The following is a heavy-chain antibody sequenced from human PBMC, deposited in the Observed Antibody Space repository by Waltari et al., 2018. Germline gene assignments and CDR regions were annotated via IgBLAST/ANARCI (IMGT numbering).Heavy chain of an antibody. CDR1: GGPISSSTYY. Sequence: QLQLQESGPGLVKPSETLSLPCTAPGGPISSSTYYWSWIRTPPGKGLEWIGDIYYSGNTYYNPSLKSRVTISVDTSKNQFSLKVTSVTAADTAVYYCARRYSYGGYFDYWGQGTLVTVSS. V-gene: IGHV4-39*01. D-gene: IGHD5-18*01. J-gene: IGHJ4*02. CDR2: IYYSGNT. CDR3: ARRYSYGGYFDY.